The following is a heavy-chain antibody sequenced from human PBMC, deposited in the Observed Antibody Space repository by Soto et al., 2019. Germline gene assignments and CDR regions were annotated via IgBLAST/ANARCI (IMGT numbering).Heavy chain of an antibody. Sequence: SETLSLTCTVSGGSISNYYWSWIRQPAGKGLEWIGRIYTSGNTNYNPSLKGRVTMSVDMSKNQFSLKLSSVAAADTAVYYCARDGNGDNGRAFDPWGQGTLVTVS. CDR1: GGSISNYY. CDR3: ARDGNGDNGRAFDP. J-gene: IGHJ5*02. V-gene: IGHV4-4*07. CDR2: IYTSGNT. D-gene: IGHD4-17*01.